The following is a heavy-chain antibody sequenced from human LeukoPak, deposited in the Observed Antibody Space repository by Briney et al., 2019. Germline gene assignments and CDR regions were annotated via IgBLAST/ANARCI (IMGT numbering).Heavy chain of an antibody. CDR2: ISAYNGNT. Sequence: GASVKVSCKASGYTFTSYGISWVRQAPGQGLEWMGWISAYNGNTNYAQKLQGRVTMTTDTSTSTAYMELRSLRSDDTAVYYCARDTDSREQHSYGYEFVPWKTYYCGMDVWGQGTTVTVSS. V-gene: IGHV1-18*01. J-gene: IGHJ6*02. CDR3: ARDTDSREQHSYGYEFVPWKTYYCGMDV. D-gene: IGHD5-18*01. CDR1: GYTFTSYG.